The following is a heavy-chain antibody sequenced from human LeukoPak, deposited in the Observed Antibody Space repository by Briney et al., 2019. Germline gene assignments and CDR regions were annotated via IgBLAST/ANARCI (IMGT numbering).Heavy chain of an antibody. Sequence: SETLSLTCAVYGGSFSGYYWSWIRQPPGKGLEWIGEINHSGSTNYNPSLKSRVTISVDTSKNQFSLKLSSVTAADTAVYYCARSGRWLQSDPCYFDYWGQGTLVTVSS. CDR2: INHSGST. CDR3: ARSGRWLQSDPCYFDY. CDR1: GGSFSGYY. J-gene: IGHJ4*02. D-gene: IGHD5-24*01. V-gene: IGHV4-34*01.